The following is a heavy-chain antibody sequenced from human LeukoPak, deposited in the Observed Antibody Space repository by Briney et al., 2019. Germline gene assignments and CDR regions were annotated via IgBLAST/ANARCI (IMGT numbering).Heavy chain of an antibody. CDR2: INHSGST. V-gene: IGHV4-34*01. Sequence: AETLSLTCAVYGGSFSVYYWSWIRQPPGKGLEWIGEINHSGSTNYNPSLKSRVTISVDTSKNQFSLKLSSVTAADTAVDYCARERFGSSRTTVVYYIDYWDQGTVVTVSS. D-gene: IGHD6-13*01. CDR1: GGSFSVYY. J-gene: IGHJ4*02. CDR3: ARERFGSSRTTVVYYIDY.